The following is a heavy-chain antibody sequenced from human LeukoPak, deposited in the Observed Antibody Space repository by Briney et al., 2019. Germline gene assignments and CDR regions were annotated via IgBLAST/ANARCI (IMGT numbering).Heavy chain of an antibody. CDR2: INTDGSST. CDR1: GFTFSNYW. Sequence: GGSLRLSCAASGFTFSNYWMHWVRQAPGKGLVWVSRINTDGSSTSYVDSVKGRFTISRDNAKNTLYLQMNSLRAEDTAVYYCARHLSGITGYTYGRGIDYWGQGTLLTVSS. J-gene: IGHJ4*02. CDR3: ARHLSGITGYTYGRGIDY. V-gene: IGHV3-74*01. D-gene: IGHD5-12*01.